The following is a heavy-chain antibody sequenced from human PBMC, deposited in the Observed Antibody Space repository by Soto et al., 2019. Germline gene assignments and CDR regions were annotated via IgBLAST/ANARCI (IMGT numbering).Heavy chain of an antibody. CDR3: ARALDSSSWYWRLWFDP. V-gene: IGHV1-69*13. D-gene: IGHD6-13*01. Sequence: APVKVSRKASGGPFSSYSISWVRQAPGQGLEWMGGIIPIFGTANYAQKFQGRVTITADESTSTAYMELSSLRSEDTAVYYCARALDSSSWYWRLWFDPWGQGTLVTVSS. CDR2: IIPIFGTA. J-gene: IGHJ5*02. CDR1: GGPFSSYS.